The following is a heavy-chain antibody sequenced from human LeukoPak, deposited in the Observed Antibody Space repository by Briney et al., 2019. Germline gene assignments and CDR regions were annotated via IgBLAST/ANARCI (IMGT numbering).Heavy chain of an antibody. Sequence: GGSLRLSCAASGFIVSSKYLSWVRQAPGMGLKWVSIIYSGGRTYYADSVKGRFTISRDNSKNTLYLQMNSLRAEDTAVYYCAGDFRGTPNLWGQGTLVTVSS. V-gene: IGHV3-53*05. CDR3: AGDFRGTPNL. CDR1: GFIVSSKY. CDR2: IYSGGRT. D-gene: IGHD3-16*01. J-gene: IGHJ4*02.